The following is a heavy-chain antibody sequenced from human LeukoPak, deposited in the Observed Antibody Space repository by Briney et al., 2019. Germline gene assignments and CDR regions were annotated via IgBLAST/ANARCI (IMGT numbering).Heavy chain of an antibody. D-gene: IGHD6-13*01. CDR1: GFTFSSYS. Sequence: GGSLRLSCAASGFTFSSYSMNWVRQAPGKGLEWVSAISGSGGSTYYADSVKGRFTISRDNSKNTLYLQMNSLRAEDTAVYYCAGVAPWGLAAAGSFDYWGQGTLVTVSS. V-gene: IGHV3-23*01. CDR2: ISGSGGST. J-gene: IGHJ4*02. CDR3: AGVAPWGLAAAGSFDY.